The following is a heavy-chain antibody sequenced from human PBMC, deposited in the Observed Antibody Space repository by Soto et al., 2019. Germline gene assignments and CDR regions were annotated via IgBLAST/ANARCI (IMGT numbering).Heavy chain of an antibody. CDR1: GYTFTSYD. Sequence: QVQLVQSGAEVKKPGASVKVSCKASGYTFTSYDINWVRQATGQGLEWMGWMNPNSGNTGYAQKFQGRVTMTRNTSISTAYMELSSMRSEDTAVYYCARPPVYCSCGSCYGMDVWGQGTTVTVSS. J-gene: IGHJ6*02. D-gene: IGHD2-15*01. CDR2: MNPNSGNT. V-gene: IGHV1-8*01. CDR3: ARPPVYCSCGSCYGMDV.